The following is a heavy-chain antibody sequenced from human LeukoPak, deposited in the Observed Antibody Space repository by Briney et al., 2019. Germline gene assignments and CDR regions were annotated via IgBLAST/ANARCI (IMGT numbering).Heavy chain of an antibody. J-gene: IGHJ4*02. Sequence: PGGSLRLSCAASGFTFSSYEMNWVRQAPGKGLEWVSYISSSGSTIYYADSVKGRFTISRDNAKNSLYLQVNSLRAEDTADYYCARNPLGTIFDYWGQGTLVTVSS. D-gene: IGHD2-8*01. CDR3: ARNPLGTIFDY. V-gene: IGHV3-48*03. CDR1: GFTFSSYE. CDR2: ISSSGSTI.